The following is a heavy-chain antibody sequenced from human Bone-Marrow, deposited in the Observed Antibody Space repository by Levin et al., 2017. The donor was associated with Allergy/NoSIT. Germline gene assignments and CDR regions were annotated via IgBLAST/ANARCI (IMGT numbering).Heavy chain of an antibody. V-gene: IGHV1-69*13. D-gene: IGHD4-11*01. CDR3: ARSAYSDFANAFDI. CDR1: GGTFSSFG. CDR2: IIPIFAIP. J-gene: IGHJ3*02. Sequence: GASVKVSCKSSGGTFSSFGLIWVRQAPGQGLEWMGGIIPIFAIPNYAQRVQGRVSITADDSTSTAYMELRSLRSDDTALYYCARSAYSDFANAFDIWGQGTIVTVSS.